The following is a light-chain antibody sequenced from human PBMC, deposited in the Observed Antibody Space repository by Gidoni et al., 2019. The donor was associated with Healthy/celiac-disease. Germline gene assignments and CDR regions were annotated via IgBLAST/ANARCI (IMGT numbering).Light chain of an antibody. CDR2: GAS. CDR3: QQYNNWPPVT. Sequence: DIVMTQSPATLSVSPGERATLSCRASQSVSSNLAWYQQKPGQAPRLLIYGASTRATGIPAGFSGSGSGTEFTLTISSLQSEDFAVYYCQQYNNWPPVTFGPGTKVDIK. J-gene: IGKJ3*01. CDR1: QSVSSN. V-gene: IGKV3-15*01.